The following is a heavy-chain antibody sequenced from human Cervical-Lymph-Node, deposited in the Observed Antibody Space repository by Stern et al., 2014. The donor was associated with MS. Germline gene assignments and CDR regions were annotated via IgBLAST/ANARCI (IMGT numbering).Heavy chain of an antibody. V-gene: IGHV3-30*18. CDR2: ISYDGSDT. D-gene: IGHD3-10*01. CDR3: VKRGITEVRGVRLGDY. CDR1: GFNFSSYG. J-gene: IGHJ4*02. Sequence: VQPVESGGGVAQPGRSLRLNYTVSGFNFSSYGLHWVRQAPGKGLEWESVISYDGSDTYYAESVKGRFTISRDNSKNTLYLEMRSLRPEDTAVYYCVKRGITEVRGVRLGDYWGPGTLVIVSS.